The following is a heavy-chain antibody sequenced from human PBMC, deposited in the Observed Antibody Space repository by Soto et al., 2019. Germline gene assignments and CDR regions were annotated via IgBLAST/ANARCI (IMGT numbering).Heavy chain of an antibody. CDR3: ARGRGGRIDYRTSSHYYYYGMDV. D-gene: IGHD6-6*01. J-gene: IGHJ6*02. CDR1: GDTLYNYA. Sequence: QVQLEQSGAEMKRPGSSVKVSCKASGDTLYNYAFSWVRQAPGQGVEWMGGIIPLFETPDYGQKFQGRVTITADESTSTVFMELRSLRSEDTAVYYCARGRGGRIDYRTSSHYYYYGMDVWGQGTTVTVSS. CDR2: IIPLFETP. V-gene: IGHV1-69*01.